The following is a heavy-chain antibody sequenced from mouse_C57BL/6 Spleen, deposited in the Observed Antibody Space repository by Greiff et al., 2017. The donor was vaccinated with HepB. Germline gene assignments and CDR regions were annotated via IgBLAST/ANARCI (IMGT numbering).Heavy chain of an antibody. D-gene: IGHD1-1*01. Sequence: VKLMESGPELVKPGASVKLSCKASGYTFTSYDINWVKQRPGQGLEWIGWIYPRDGSTKYNEKFKGKATLTVDTSSSTAYMELHSLTSEDSAVYFCARGNYYGSSQFAYWGQGTLVTVSA. CDR2: IYPRDGST. CDR1: GYTFTSYD. CDR3: ARGNYYGSSQFAY. V-gene: IGHV1-85*01. J-gene: IGHJ3*01.